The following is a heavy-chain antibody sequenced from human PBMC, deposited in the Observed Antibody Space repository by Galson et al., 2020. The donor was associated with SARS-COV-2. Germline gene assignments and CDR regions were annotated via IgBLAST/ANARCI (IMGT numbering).Heavy chain of an antibody. CDR1: GGSISNGGYH. V-gene: IGHV4-31*03. CDR2: IDDSGST. Sequence: ASETLSLTCTFSGGSISNGGYHWNWIRQHPGKGLEWIWDIDDSGSTHYNPSLKSRVTISVDTSKNQFSLKLSSVTAADTAVYYCARDRGRLGLWKAGGGFDYWGQGTLVTVSS. CDR3: ARDRGRLGLWKAGGGFDY. J-gene: IGHJ4*02. D-gene: IGHD3-10*01.